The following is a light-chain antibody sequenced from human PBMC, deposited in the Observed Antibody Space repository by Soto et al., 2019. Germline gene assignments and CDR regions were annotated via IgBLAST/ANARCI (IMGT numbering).Light chain of an antibody. CDR3: QQLNSYPT. J-gene: IGKJ5*01. CDR2: APS. CDR1: QGISSY. Sequence: IQLTQSPSSLSASVGDRVTITCRASQGISSYLAWYQQKPGKAPKLLIYAPSTLQSGVPSRFSGSGSGTDFPLTISSLQHEDVATYYCQQLNSYPTFGQGTRLEIK. V-gene: IGKV1-9*01.